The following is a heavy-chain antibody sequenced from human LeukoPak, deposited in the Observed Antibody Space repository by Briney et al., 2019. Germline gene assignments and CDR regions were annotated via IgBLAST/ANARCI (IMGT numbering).Heavy chain of an antibody. J-gene: IGHJ3*02. V-gene: IGHV4-34*01. CDR1: GGSFSGYY. CDR3: ARDKYYYDSSGPDAFDI. Sequence: SETLSLTCVVYGGSFSGYYWSWIRQPPGKGLEWIGEINHSGSTNYNPSLKSRVTISVDTSKNQFSLKLSSVTAADTAVYYCARDKYYYDSSGPDAFDIWGQGTMVTVSS. D-gene: IGHD3-22*01. CDR2: INHSGST.